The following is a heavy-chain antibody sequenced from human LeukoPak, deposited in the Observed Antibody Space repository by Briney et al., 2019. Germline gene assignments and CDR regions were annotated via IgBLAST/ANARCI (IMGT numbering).Heavy chain of an antibody. V-gene: IGHV3-23*01. D-gene: IGHD3-16*02. Sequence: GGSLRLSCVTSGFTFNNNGMSWVRQAPGKGLEWVSAISGGGSNTYYADSVKGRFTISRDNSKNTLYLQMNSLTSEDTAIYYCAKGQKDYSYGLDENWFDSWGQGTLVTVSS. J-gene: IGHJ5*01. CDR1: GFTFNNNG. CDR3: AKGQKDYSYGLDENWFDS. CDR2: ISGGGSNT.